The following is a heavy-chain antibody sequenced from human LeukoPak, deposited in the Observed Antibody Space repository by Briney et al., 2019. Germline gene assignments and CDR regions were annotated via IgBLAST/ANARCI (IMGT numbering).Heavy chain of an antibody. D-gene: IGHD5-18*01. Sequence: GRSLRLSCAASGFTFSSYGMHWVRQAPGKGLEWVAVISYDGSNKYYADSVKGRFTISRDNSKNTLYLQMNGLRAEDTAVYFCAKDSGSRYGLLDFWGQGTLVTVSS. V-gene: IGHV3-30*18. CDR3: AKDSGSRYGLLDF. CDR2: ISYDGSNK. J-gene: IGHJ4*02. CDR1: GFTFSSYG.